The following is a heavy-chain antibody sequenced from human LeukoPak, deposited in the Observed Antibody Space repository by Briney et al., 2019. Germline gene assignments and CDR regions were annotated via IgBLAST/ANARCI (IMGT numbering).Heavy chain of an antibody. CDR3: ARGFTSAHDAFDI. J-gene: IGHJ3*02. Sequence: PGGALRLSFAPSGITFSRHGMQWVRPAPGKGLEGVAIISNDGSRKYYAHSVEGRFTISRDNSKNTLYLQMDSLRAEDTAVYYCARGFTSAHDAFDIWGQGTMVTVSS. V-gene: IGHV3-30*03. CDR1: GITFSRHG. CDR2: ISNDGSRK.